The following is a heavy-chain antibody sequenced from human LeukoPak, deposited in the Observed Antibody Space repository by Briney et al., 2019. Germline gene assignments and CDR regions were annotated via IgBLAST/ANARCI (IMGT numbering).Heavy chain of an antibody. Sequence: SETLSLTCTVSGGSISSYYWSWIRRPPGKGLEWIGYIYYSGSTNYNPSLKSRVTISVDTSKNQFSLKLSSVTAADTAVYYCAREFGSSSDAFDIWGQGTMVTVSS. V-gene: IGHV4-59*01. CDR2: IYYSGST. CDR3: AREFGSSSDAFDI. J-gene: IGHJ3*02. D-gene: IGHD6-13*01. CDR1: GGSISSYY.